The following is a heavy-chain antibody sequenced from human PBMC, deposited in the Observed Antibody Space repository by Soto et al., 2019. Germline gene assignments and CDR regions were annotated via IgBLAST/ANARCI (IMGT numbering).Heavy chain of an antibody. V-gene: IGHV4-31*03. CDR1: GGSISSGGYY. J-gene: IGHJ6*02. Sequence: PSETLSLTCTVSGGSISSGGYYWSWIRQHPGKGLEWIGYIYYSGSTYYNPSLKSRVTISVDTSKNQFSLKLSSVTAADTAVYHCARGEKGITIFGVVSPYGMDVWGQGTTVTVSS. D-gene: IGHD3-3*01. CDR3: ARGEKGITIFGVVSPYGMDV. CDR2: IYYSGST.